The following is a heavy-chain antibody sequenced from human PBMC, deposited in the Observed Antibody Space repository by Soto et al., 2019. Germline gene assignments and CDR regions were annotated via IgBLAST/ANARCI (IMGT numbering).Heavy chain of an antibody. Sequence: GGSLRLSCAASGFTVSSNYMSWVRQAPGKGLEWVSVIYSGGSTYYADSVKGRFTISRDNSKNTLYLQMNSLRAEDTAVYYCARAIAVAGTFDYWGQGTLVTVSS. D-gene: IGHD6-19*01. J-gene: IGHJ4*02. CDR1: GFTVSSNY. V-gene: IGHV3-53*01. CDR3: ARAIAVAGTFDY. CDR2: IYSGGST.